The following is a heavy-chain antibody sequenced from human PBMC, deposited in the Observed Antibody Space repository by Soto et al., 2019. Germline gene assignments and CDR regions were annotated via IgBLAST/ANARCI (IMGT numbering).Heavy chain of an antibody. CDR2: INHSGST. J-gene: IGHJ5*02. CDR1: GGSFSGYY. V-gene: IGHV4-34*01. Sequence: QVQLQQWGAGLLKPSETLSLTCAVYGGSFSGYYWSWIRQPPGKGLEWIGEINHSGSTNYNPSLKSRVTISVDTSKNQFSLKLSSVTAADTAVYYCARGQTRSYNWNYVRGLSWFDPWGQGTLVTVSS. D-gene: IGHD1-7*01. CDR3: ARGQTRSYNWNYVRGLSWFDP.